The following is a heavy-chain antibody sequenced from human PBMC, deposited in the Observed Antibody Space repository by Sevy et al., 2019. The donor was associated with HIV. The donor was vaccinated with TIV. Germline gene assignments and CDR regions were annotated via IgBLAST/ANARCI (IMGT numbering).Heavy chain of an antibody. Sequence: GESLKISCKGSGYSFTSHWIGWVRHMPGKGLEWMGIIYPDDSDTRYSPSFHGQVTLSADKSISTAYLQWSSLKASDTAMYYCATSRSGYLDSSGYYIYWGQGTLVTVSS. D-gene: IGHD3-22*01. CDR3: ATSRSGYLDSSGYYIY. V-gene: IGHV5-51*01. CDR1: GYSFTSHW. CDR2: IYPDDSDT. J-gene: IGHJ4*02.